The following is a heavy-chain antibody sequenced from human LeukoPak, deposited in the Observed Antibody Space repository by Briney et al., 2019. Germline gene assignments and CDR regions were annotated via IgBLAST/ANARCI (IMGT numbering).Heavy chain of an antibody. Sequence: PSETLSLTCTVSGGSISSGDYYWSWLRQPPGTGLEWIGYIYYSGSTYYNPSLKSRVTISVDTSKNQFSLKLSSVTAADTAVYYCARGGTYYDFWSGTYYFDYWGQGTLVTVSS. J-gene: IGHJ4*02. D-gene: IGHD3-3*01. CDR3: ARGGTYYDFWSGTYYFDY. CDR1: GGSISSGDYY. CDR2: IYYSGST. V-gene: IGHV4-30-4*08.